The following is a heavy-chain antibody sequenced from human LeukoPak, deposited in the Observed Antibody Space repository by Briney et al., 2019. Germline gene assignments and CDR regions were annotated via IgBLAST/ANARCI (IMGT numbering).Heavy chain of an antibody. CDR3: TTGSASH. CDR2: IKSKSYGATT. D-gene: IGHD2-15*01. CDR1: GFTFSDAW. Sequence: KSGGSLRLSCVASGFTFSDAWMSWVRQAPGKGLEWVGHIKSKSYGATTDYAAPVKGRFAISRDDSTNTLYLQMISLKTEDTAVYYCTTGSASHWGQGTLVTVSS. V-gene: IGHV3-15*01. J-gene: IGHJ4*02.